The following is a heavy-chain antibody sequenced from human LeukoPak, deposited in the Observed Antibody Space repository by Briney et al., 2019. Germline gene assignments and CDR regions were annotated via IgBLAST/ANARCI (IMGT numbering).Heavy chain of an antibody. CDR2: ISGSGGST. CDR1: GFTFSTYG. J-gene: IGHJ4*02. Sequence: PGGSLRLSCAASGFTFSTYGMSWVRQAPGKGLEWVSAISGSGGSTYYADSVKGRFTISRDNSKNTLYLQMNSLRAEDTAVYYCAELLGSWYYFDYWGQGTLVTVSS. CDR3: AELLGSWYYFDY. V-gene: IGHV3-23*01. D-gene: IGHD6-13*01.